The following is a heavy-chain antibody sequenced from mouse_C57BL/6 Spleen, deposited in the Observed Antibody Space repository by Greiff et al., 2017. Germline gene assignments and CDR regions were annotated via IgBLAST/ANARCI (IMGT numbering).Heavy chain of an antibody. V-gene: IGHV1-54*01. Sequence: QVQLQQSGAELVRPGTSVKVSCKASGYAFTNYLIEWVKQRPGQGLEWIGVINPGSGGTNYNEKFKGKATLSADKSSSTAYMQLSSLTSEDSAVYFCTRKGDYDVYAMDYWGQGPSVTVSS. CDR1: GYAFTNYL. J-gene: IGHJ4*01. CDR2: INPGSGGT. D-gene: IGHD2-4*01. CDR3: TRKGDYDVYAMDY.